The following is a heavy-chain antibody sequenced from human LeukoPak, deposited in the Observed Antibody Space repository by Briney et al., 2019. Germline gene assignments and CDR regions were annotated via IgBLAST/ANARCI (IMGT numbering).Heavy chain of an antibody. V-gene: IGHV3-53*01. Sequence: GRSLRLSCAASGFTVSHNYMSWVRQDPGEGLEWVSATHSSGGTYYADSVKGRFTISRDNSKNTLYLQINSLSVEDTAVYYCIVFGDSNHWGQGTLVTVSS. CDR2: THSSGGT. CDR3: IVFGDSNH. D-gene: IGHD4-17*01. CDR1: GFTVSHNY. J-gene: IGHJ5*02.